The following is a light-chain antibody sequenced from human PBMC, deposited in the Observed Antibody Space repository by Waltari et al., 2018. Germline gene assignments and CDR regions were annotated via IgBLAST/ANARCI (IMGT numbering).Light chain of an antibody. CDR3: ASHTGNITYL. Sequence: QSALTQPASVSGSPGQWITMSCTGTSSDVGGSNYVSWYQQYPGKAPKLIIYTYNNRPSGVSNRFSGSKSGNTASLTISGLQTDDEADYFCASHTGNITYLFGTGTKVTVL. CDR2: TYN. V-gene: IGLV2-14*03. CDR1: SSDVGGSNY. J-gene: IGLJ6*01.